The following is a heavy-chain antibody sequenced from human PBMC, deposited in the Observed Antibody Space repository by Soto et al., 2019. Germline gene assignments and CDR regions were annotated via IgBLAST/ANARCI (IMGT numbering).Heavy chain of an antibody. CDR1: GGTFSSYA. CDR2: IIPIFGTA. J-gene: IGHJ6*02. Sequence: GASVKVSCKASGGTFSSYAISWVRQAPGQGLEWMGGIIPIFGTANYAQKFQGRVTITAGESTSTAYMELSSLRSEDTAVNYCARIRIAAAGDYYYGMDVWGQGTTVTVSS. V-gene: IGHV1-69*13. CDR3: ARIRIAAAGDYYYGMDV. D-gene: IGHD6-13*01.